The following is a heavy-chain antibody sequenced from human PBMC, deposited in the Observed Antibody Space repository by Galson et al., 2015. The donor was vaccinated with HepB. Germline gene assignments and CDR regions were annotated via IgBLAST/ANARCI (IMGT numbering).Heavy chain of an antibody. Sequence: SLRLSCAPSGFTFSNAWMTWVRQAPEKGLEWVGRIKRKTDGGTTDYGAPVKGRFTISRDDSKNTVYLQMNSLKTEDTAVYYCASVPAASGSLQFYYYDMDVWGQGTTVTVSS. CDR2: IKRKTDGGTT. CDR3: ASVPAASGSLQFYYYDMDV. V-gene: IGHV3-15*01. J-gene: IGHJ6*02. CDR1: GFTFSNAW. D-gene: IGHD6-13*01.